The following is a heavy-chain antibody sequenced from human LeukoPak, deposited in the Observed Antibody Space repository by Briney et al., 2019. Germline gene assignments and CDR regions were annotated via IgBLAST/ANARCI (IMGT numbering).Heavy chain of an antibody. CDR3: ARDIVDIVARPYLDY. CDR2: INPNSGGT. J-gene: IGHJ4*02. V-gene: IGHV1-2*02. CDR1: GYTFTGYY. D-gene: IGHD5-12*01. Sequence: ASVKVSCKASGYTFTGYYMHWVRQAPGQGLEWMGWINPNSGGTNYAQKFQGRVTMTRDTSISTAYMELSRLRSDDTAVYYCARDIVDIVARPYLDYWGQGTLVTVSS.